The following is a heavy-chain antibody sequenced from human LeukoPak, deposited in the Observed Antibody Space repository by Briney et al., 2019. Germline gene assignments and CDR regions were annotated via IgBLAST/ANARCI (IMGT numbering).Heavy chain of an antibody. J-gene: IGHJ4*02. CDR2: IWYDGSNK. D-gene: IGHD3-22*01. Sequence: GGSLRLSCAASGFTFSSYGMHWVRQAPGKGLEWVAVIWYDGSNKYYADSVKGRFTISRDNSKNTLHLQMNSLRAEDTAVYYCARGPNYYDSSGEVPWGYWGQGTLVTVSS. CDR1: GFTFSSYG. CDR3: ARGPNYYDSSGEVPWGY. V-gene: IGHV3-33*01.